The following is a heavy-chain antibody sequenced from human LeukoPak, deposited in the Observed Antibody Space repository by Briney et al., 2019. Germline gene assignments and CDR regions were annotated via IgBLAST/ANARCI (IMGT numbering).Heavy chain of an antibody. Sequence: GGTLKISCKASGYSFTSYWIGGVREMPGKALEWRRIIYPGDSDTRYSPSFQGQVTISADKSISSAYLRWSSLKASDIAMYYCARVSDHYFDYWGQGTLATVSS. J-gene: IGHJ4*02. CDR1: GYSFTSYW. V-gene: IGHV5-51*01. CDR3: ARVSDHYFDY. D-gene: IGHD1-14*01. CDR2: IYPGDSDT.